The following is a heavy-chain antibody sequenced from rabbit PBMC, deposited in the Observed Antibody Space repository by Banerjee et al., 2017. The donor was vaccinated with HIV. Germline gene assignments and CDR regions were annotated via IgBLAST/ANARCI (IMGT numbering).Heavy chain of an antibody. CDR2: IYAGDGRI. V-gene: IGHV1S40*01. CDR3: ARKGGYVGHGYAGDTFDP. J-gene: IGHJ2*01. D-gene: IGHD6-1*01. CDR1: GFSFSNA. Sequence: QSLEESGGDLVKPGASLTLTCTASGFSFSNAMCWVRQAPGKGPEWIACIYAGDGRIDQASWAKGRFTISKTSSTTVTLQMTSLTAADTATYFCARKGGYVGHGYAGDTFDPWGPGTLVT.